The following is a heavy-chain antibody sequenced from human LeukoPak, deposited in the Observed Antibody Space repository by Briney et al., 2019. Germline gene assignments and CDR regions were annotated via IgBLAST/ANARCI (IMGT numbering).Heavy chain of an antibody. Sequence: SETLSLTCTVSGGSISSYYWSWIRQPPGKGLEWIGYIYYSGSTNYNPSLKSRVTISVDTSKNQFSLKLSSVTAADAAVYYCARGGYGSGSYHFDYWGQGTLVTVSS. V-gene: IGHV4-59*01. CDR2: IYYSGST. J-gene: IGHJ4*02. CDR3: ARGGYGSGSYHFDY. CDR1: GGSISSYY. D-gene: IGHD3-10*01.